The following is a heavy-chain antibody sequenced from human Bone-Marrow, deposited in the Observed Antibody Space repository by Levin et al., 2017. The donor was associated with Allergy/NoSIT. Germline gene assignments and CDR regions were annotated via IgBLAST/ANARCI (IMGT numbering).Heavy chain of an antibody. CDR1: GGSISSSSGHY. D-gene: IGHD3-10*01. V-gene: IGHV4-39*01. CDR2: IFYTGKT. Sequence: SETLSLTCTVSGGSISSSSGHYLGWIRQPPGKGLEWIGDIFYTGKTSYNPSVKSRVTISIDTSKNQISLTLNSVTAADTASYYCARQAVSSYYVSTSRDFYFDYWGQGTLVTVSS. J-gene: IGHJ4*02. CDR3: ARQAVSSYYVSTSRDFYFDY.